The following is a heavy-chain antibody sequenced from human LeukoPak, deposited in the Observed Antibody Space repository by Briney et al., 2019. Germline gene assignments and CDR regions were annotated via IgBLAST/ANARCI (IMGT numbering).Heavy chain of an antibody. D-gene: IGHD6-19*01. CDR2: IKSKTDGGTT. V-gene: IGHV3-15*01. CDR3: PTDLLRIEVAGDDY. J-gene: IGHJ4*02. CDR1: GCTFSNAW. Sequence: GGSLRLSCAASGCTFSNAWMSWVRQAPGKGLELVGRIKSKTDGGTTDYAAPVKGRFTISRDDSKTTLYLQMNSLKTEDTAVYYCPTDLLRIEVAGDDYWGQGTLVTVSS.